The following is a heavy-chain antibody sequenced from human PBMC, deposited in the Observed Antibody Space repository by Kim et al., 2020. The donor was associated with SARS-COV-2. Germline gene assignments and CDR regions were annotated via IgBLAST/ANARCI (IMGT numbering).Heavy chain of an antibody. V-gene: IGHV4-31*03. CDR2: IYYSGST. CDR1: GGSISSGGYY. J-gene: IGHJ4*02. Sequence: SETLSLTCTVSGGSISSGGYYWSWIRQHPGKGLEWIGYIYYSGSTYYNPSLKSRVTISVDTSKNQFSLKLSSVTAADTAVYYCASGRGSGYYRGVDFDYWGQGTLVTVSS. CDR3: ASGRGSGYYRGVDFDY. D-gene: IGHD3-22*01.